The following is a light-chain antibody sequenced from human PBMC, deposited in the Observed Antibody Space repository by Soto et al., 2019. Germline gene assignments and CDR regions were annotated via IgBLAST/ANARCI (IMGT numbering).Light chain of an antibody. CDR3: QQYGSSPFT. CDR1: QTVSSNN. V-gene: IGKV3-20*01. CDR2: GAS. Sequence: LAPGERATLSCRASQTVSSNNLAWYQQKRGQAPRLLIYGASSRAAAIPDRFRGSGSGTDFTLIISSLAPEDFAVYYCQQYGSSPFTFGPGTAVDIK. J-gene: IGKJ3*01.